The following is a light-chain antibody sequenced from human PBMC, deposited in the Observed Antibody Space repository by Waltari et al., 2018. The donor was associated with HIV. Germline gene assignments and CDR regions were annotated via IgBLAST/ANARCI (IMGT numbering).Light chain of an antibody. CDR2: EVN. V-gene: IGLV2-23*02. CDR3: CSFARSSTWV. CDR1: RSNLGSYNL. J-gene: IGLJ3*02. Sequence: QSALTQPASVSGSPGQSIPISCTGTRSNLGSYNLVSWYQQHPGKAPKLMVYEVNKRPSGISNRFSGSKSGNTASLTISGLQAEDEADYYCCSFARSSTWVFGGGTKLSVL.